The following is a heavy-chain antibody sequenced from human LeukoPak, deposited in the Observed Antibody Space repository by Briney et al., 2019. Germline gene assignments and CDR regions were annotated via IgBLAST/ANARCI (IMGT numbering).Heavy chain of an antibody. J-gene: IGHJ4*02. CDR1: GYTLTELS. Sequence: ASVKVSCKVSGYTLTELSMHWVRQAPGKGVEWMGGFDLEDGETIYAQKFQGRVTMTEDTSTDTAYMELSSLRSEDTAVYYCATVGSSWYEKFVWGQGTLVTVSS. CDR2: FDLEDGET. CDR3: ATVGSSWYEKFV. V-gene: IGHV1-24*01. D-gene: IGHD6-13*01.